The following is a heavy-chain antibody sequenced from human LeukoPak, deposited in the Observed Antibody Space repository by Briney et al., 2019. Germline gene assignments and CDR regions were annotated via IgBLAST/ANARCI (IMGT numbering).Heavy chain of an antibody. J-gene: IGHJ4*02. Sequence: SETLSLTCTVSGGSISSYYWSWIRQPPGKGLEWIGYIYYSGSTNYNPSLKSRVTISVDTSKNQFSLKLSSVTAADTAVYYCASLLYSSSGYDYWGQGTLVTVSS. V-gene: IGHV4-59*08. CDR2: IYYSGST. D-gene: IGHD6-6*01. CDR1: GGSISSYY. CDR3: ASLLYSSSGYDY.